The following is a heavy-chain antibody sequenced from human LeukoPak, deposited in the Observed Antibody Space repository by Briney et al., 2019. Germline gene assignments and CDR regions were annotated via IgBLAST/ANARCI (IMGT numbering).Heavy chain of an antibody. CDR2: INQDGSEK. J-gene: IGHJ6*03. CDR3: AREGTGRYYYYYYMDV. V-gene: IGHV3-7*01. CDR1: GFTFSEYW. D-gene: IGHD1-1*01. Sequence: GGSLRLSCAASGFTFSEYWMTWVRQAPGKGLQWVANINQDGSEKNYVDSVKGRFTISRDNAKNSLYLQMNSLRAEDTAVYYCAREGTGRYYYYYYMDVWGKGTTVTISS.